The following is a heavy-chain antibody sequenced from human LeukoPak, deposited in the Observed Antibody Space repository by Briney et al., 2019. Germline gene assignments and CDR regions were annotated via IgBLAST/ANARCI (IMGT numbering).Heavy chain of an antibody. CDR3: AKATFITIFGVDRHYFDY. Sequence: GGSLRLSCAASGFTFSSYAMSWVRQAPGKGLEWVSAISGSGGSTYYADSVKGRFTISRDNSKNTLYLQMNSLRAEDTAVYYCAKATFITIFGVDRHYFDYWGQGTLVTVSS. J-gene: IGHJ4*02. CDR1: GFTFSSYA. V-gene: IGHV3-23*01. D-gene: IGHD3-3*01. CDR2: ISGSGGST.